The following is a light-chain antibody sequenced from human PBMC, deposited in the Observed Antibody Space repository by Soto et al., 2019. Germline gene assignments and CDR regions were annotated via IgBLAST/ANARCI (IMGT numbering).Light chain of an antibody. CDR2: EVS. V-gene: IGLV2-8*01. CDR1: SSDVGGYNY. CDR3: SSYAGSNNFV. J-gene: IGLJ1*01. Sequence: QSVLTQPPSASGSPGQSVAISCTGTSSDVGGYNYVSWYQQHPGKAPKLILSEVSRRPSGVPERFSGSKSGNTASLTVSGLQADDEAHYYCSSYAGSNNFVFGTGTKVTVL.